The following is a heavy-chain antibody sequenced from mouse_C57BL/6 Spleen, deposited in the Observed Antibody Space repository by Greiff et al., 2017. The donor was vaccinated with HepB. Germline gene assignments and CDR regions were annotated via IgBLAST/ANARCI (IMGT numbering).Heavy chain of an antibody. CDR2: INPSSGYT. D-gene: IGHD2-3*01. V-gene: IGHV1-7*01. CDR3: ARDYDGYYDAMDY. J-gene: IGHJ4*01. Sequence: QVQLQQSGAELAKPGASVKLSCKASGYTFTSYWMHWVKQRPGQGLEWIGYINPSSGYTKYNQKFKDKATLTADKSSSTAYMQLSSLTCEDSAVYDGARDYDGYYDAMDYWGQGTSVTVSS. CDR1: GYTFTSYW.